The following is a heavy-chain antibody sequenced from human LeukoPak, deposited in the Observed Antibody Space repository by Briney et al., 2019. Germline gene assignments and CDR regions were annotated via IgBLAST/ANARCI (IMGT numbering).Heavy chain of an antibody. CDR3: ASLRSRDY. CDR1: GGSISSSSYY. D-gene: IGHD3-16*01. Sequence: SETLSLTCTVSGGSISSSSYYWGWIRQPPGKGLEWIGSIYYSGSTYYNPSLKSRVTISVDTSKNQFSLKLSSVTAADTAVYYCASLRSRDYWGQGTLVTVSS. V-gene: IGHV4-39*01. CDR2: IYYSGST. J-gene: IGHJ4*02.